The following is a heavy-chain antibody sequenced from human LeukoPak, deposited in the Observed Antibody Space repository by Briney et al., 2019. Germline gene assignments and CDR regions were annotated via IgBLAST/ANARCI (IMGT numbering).Heavy chain of an antibody. V-gene: IGHV1-3*01. Sequence: ASVKVSCKASRYTFTSYAMHWVRQAPGQRLEWMGWINAGNGNTKYSQKFQGRVTITRDTSASTAYMELSSLRSEDTAVYYCARTFRGYYDSSGPFDYWGQGTLVTVSS. J-gene: IGHJ4*02. CDR3: ARTFRGYYDSSGPFDY. CDR1: RYTFTSYA. D-gene: IGHD3-22*01. CDR2: INAGNGNT.